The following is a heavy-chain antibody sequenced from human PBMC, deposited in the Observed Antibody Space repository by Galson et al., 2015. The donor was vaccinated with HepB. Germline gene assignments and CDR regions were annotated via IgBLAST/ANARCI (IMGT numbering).Heavy chain of an antibody. CDR1: GGTFSSYT. CDR3: ARAHRLGYSYGKCAFDI. Sequence: SVKVSCKASGGTFSSYTISWVRQAPGQGLEWMGRIIPILGIANYAQKFQGRVTITADKSTSTAYMELSSLKASDTAMYYCARAHRLGYSYGKCAFDIWGQGTMVTVSS. D-gene: IGHD5-18*01. J-gene: IGHJ3*02. V-gene: IGHV1-69*02. CDR2: IIPILGIA.